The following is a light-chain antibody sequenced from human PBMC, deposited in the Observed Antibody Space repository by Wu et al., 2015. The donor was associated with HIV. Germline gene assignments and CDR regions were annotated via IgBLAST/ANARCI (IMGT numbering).Light chain of an antibody. CDR1: QSVGSNY. CDR3: QQYSSSPIT. Sequence: EIVLTQSPGTLSLSPGERVILSCKASQSVGSNYLAWYQQKPGQAPRLLIHETSKRAADIPDRFSGTGSGTDFTLTISRLDPEDFAVYFCQQYSSSPITFGPGTRLEIK. J-gene: IGKJ5*01. CDR2: ETS. V-gene: IGKV3-20*01.